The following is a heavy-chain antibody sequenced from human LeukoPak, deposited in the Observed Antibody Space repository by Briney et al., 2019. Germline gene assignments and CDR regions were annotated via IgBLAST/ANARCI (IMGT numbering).Heavy chain of an antibody. CDR1: GFTFSSYG. D-gene: IGHD4-17*01. CDR3: ARERGYGDYVIAY. CDR2: IWYDGSNK. Sequence: GGSLRLSCAASGFTFSSYGMHWVRQAPGKGLEWVAVIWYDGSNKYYADSVKGRFTISRDNSKNTLYLQMNSLRAEDTAVYYCARERGYGDYVIAYWGQGTLVTVSS. V-gene: IGHV3-33*01. J-gene: IGHJ4*02.